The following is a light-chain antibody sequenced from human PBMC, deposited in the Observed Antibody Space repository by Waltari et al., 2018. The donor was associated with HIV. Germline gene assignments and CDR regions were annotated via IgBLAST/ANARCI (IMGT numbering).Light chain of an antibody. CDR2: LSTNGSH. V-gene: IGLV4-69*01. CDR3: QTWGTGIVV. Sequence: QVVLTQSPSASASLGASVKPTCTLSSGHTTYAIAWHQQQPEKGPRYLMRLSTNGSHTKGDGIPDRCSGSSSWAERYLTISSLQSEDEADYDCQTWGTGIVVFGGGTKLTVL. J-gene: IGLJ2*01. CDR1: SGHTTYA.